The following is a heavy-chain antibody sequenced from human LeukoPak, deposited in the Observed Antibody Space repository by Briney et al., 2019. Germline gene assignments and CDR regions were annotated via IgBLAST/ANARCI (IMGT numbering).Heavy chain of an antibody. CDR2: ISVYNGNA. Sequence: ASVKVSCKASGYTFTRYGISWVRQAPGQGLEWMGWISVYNGNANYTQKVQGRVTMTTETSTSTAYMELRSLRSDDTAVYYCARDYSRGDPDYWGQGTLVTVSS. J-gene: IGHJ4*02. CDR3: ARDYSRGDPDY. CDR1: GYTFTRYG. V-gene: IGHV1-18*01. D-gene: IGHD6-19*01.